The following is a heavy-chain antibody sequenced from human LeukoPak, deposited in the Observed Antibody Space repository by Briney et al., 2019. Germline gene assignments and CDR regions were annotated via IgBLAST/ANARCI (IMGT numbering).Heavy chain of an antibody. V-gene: IGHV3-30*02. D-gene: IGHD5-24*01. CDR2: IRYDGSNK. CDR3: ARVWRDGSVEYFDY. Sequence: GGSLKLSCAASGFTFSSSGMHWVRQAPGKGLEWVAFIRYDGSNKYYADSVKGRFTISRDNSKNTLYLQVNSLRAEDTAVYYCARVWRDGSVEYFDYWGQGTLVTVSS. CDR1: GFTFSSSG. J-gene: IGHJ4*02.